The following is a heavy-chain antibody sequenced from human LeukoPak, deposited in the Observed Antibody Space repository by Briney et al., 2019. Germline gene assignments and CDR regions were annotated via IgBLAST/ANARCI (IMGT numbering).Heavy chain of an antibody. CDR1: GYTFTNYG. CDR2: ISTYYGDT. V-gene: IGHV1-18*01. J-gene: IGHJ4*02. CDR3: ARSGHRRYYYASGPDY. D-gene: IGHD3-10*01. Sequence: ASVKVSCKASGYTFTNYGINWVRQAPGQGLEWMGWISTYYGDTNYAQNLQGRVTMTTDTSTSTAFMELRSLRSDDTAVYYCARSGHRRYYYASGPDYWGQGTLVTVSS.